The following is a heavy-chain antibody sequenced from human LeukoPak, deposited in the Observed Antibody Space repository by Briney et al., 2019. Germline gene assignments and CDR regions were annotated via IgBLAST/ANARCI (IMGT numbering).Heavy chain of an antibody. CDR1: GFTFSDYY. CDR2: ISSSGSTI. D-gene: IGHD3-10*01. CDR3: ARVSTAPSSMVRGNWFDP. J-gene: IGHJ5*02. V-gene: IGHV3-11*01. Sequence: GGSLRLSCAASGFTFSDYYMSWIRLAPGKGLEWVSYISSSGSTIYYADSVKGRFTISRDNAKNSLYLQMNSLRAEDTAVYYCARVSTAPSSMVRGNWFDPWGQGTLVTVSS.